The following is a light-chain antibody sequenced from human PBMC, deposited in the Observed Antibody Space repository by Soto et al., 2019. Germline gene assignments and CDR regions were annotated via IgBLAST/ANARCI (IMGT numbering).Light chain of an antibody. J-gene: IGLJ1*01. CDR2: DVS. V-gene: IGLV2-14*01. Sequence: QSALTQPASVSGSPGQSITVPCTGTSSDVGTYNHVSWYQQHPGKAPELMIYDVSNRPSGVSNRFSGSKSGNTASLTISGLQAEDEADYYCSSYTTSTTYVFGTGTKLTVL. CDR1: SSDVGTYNH. CDR3: SSYTTSTTYV.